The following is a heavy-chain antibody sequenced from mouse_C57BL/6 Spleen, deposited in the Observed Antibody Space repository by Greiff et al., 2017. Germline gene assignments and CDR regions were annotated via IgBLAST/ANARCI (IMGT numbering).Heavy chain of an antibody. Sequence: QVQLQQPGAELVKPGASVKLSCKASGYTFTSYWMHWVKQRPGQGLEWIGMIHPNSGSTNYNEKFKSKATLTVDKSSSTAYMQRSSLTSEDSAVYYCAREFYYGSSYERYFDVWGTGTTVTVSS. CDR2: IHPNSGST. J-gene: IGHJ1*03. CDR3: AREFYYGSSYERYFDV. V-gene: IGHV1-64*01. CDR1: GYTFTSYW. D-gene: IGHD1-1*01.